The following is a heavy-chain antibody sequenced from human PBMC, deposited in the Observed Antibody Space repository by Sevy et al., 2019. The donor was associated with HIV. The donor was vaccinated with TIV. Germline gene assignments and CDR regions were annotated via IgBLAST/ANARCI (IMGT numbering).Heavy chain of an antibody. Sequence: GGSLRLSCAASGFTFSSYSMNWVRQAPGKGLEWVSSSSSSSSTIYYADSVKGRFTISGDNAKNALYPQMNSLRDEDTAVYYCARDRRVGHDAFDIWGQGTMVTVSS. V-gene: IGHV3-48*02. J-gene: IGHJ3*02. CDR1: GFTFSSYS. CDR3: ARDRRVGHDAFDI. D-gene: IGHD1-26*01. CDR2: SSSSSSTI.